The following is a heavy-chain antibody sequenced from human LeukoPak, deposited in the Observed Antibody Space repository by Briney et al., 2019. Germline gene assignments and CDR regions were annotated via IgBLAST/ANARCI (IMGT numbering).Heavy chain of an antibody. Sequence: SVKVSCKASGGTFSSYAISWVRQAPGQGLEWMGGIIPIFGTANYAQKFQGRVTVTADKSTSTAYMELSSLRSDDTAVYYCAREVAVYYYDSSGYYHDAFDIWGQGTMVTVSS. V-gene: IGHV1-69*06. CDR3: AREVAVYYYDSSGYYHDAFDI. J-gene: IGHJ3*02. D-gene: IGHD3-22*01. CDR2: IIPIFGTA. CDR1: GGTFSSYA.